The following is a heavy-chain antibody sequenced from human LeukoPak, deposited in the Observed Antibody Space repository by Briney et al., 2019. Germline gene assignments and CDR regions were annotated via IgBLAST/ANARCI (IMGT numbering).Heavy chain of an antibody. V-gene: IGHV3-74*01. CDR3: VRYCSHISCQPYGMDV. J-gene: IGHJ6*04. D-gene: IGHD2-15*01. Sequence: GGSLRLSCAASGFTFSDYWMHWVRQAPGKGLVWASHVNSDETTTNYADSVKGRFTISRDNAKNTLFLQMNSLRAEDTAVYYCVRYCSHISCQPYGMDVWGKGTTVTVSS. CDR2: VNSDETTT. CDR1: GFTFSDYW.